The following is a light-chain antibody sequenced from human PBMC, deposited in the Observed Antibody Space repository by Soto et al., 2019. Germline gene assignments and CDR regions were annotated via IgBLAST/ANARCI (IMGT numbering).Light chain of an antibody. CDR1: QSVSSN. Sequence: PATLSMTQGDRATLSRRASQSVSSNLAWYQQKPGQAPRLLIYGASTRATGITDRFSGSGSGTDFTLTISSLEPEDFAVYYCQQYGISPATFGEGTKVDIK. J-gene: IGKJ4*01. V-gene: IGKV3-15*01. CDR2: GAS. CDR3: QQYGISPAT.